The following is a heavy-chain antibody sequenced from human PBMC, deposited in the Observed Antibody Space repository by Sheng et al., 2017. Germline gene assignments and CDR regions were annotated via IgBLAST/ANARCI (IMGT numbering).Heavy chain of an antibody. CDR2: FSNTGYTI. CDR3: AKALRPNLYYYGMDV. V-gene: IGHV3-11*01. J-gene: IGHJ6*02. CDR1: GFSFTDYY. Sequence: QVQLVESGGGLVKPGGSLRLSCAASGFSFTDYYMTWMRQAPGKGLEWVSYFSNTGYTIYYADFVKGRFTISRDNAKNSLYLQMNSLRAEDMALYYCAKALRPNLYYYGMDVWGQGTTVTVSS. D-gene: IGHD5-12*01.